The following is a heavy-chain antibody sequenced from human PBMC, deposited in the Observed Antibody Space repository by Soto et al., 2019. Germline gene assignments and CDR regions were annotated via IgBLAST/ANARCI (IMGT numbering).Heavy chain of an antibody. Sequence: SVKVSCKASGGTFSSYAISWVRQAPGQGLEWMGGIIPIFGTANYAQKFQGRVTITADESTSTAYMELSSLRSEDTAVYYCARDTSHCSSTSCSTGWFDPWGQGTLVTVSS. V-gene: IGHV1-69*13. CDR2: IIPIFGTA. CDR1: GGTFSSYA. D-gene: IGHD2-2*01. CDR3: ARDTSHCSSTSCSTGWFDP. J-gene: IGHJ5*02.